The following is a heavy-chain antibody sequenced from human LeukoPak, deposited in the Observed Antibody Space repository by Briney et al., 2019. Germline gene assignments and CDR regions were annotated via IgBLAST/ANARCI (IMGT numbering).Heavy chain of an antibody. Sequence: GGSLRLSCAASGFTVSRSYMIWARQAPGKGLEWVSVIYSGGTTYYADSVKGRFTISRDNSKNTLYLQMNSLRAEDTAVYYCARDYGYSGLRGFLGGYWGQGTLVTVSS. CDR3: ARDYGYSGLRGFLGGY. CDR1: GFTVSRSY. V-gene: IGHV3-53*01. D-gene: IGHD5-12*01. J-gene: IGHJ4*02. CDR2: IYSGGTT.